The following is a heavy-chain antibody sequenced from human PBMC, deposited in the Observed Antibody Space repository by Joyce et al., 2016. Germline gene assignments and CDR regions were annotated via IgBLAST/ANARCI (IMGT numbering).Heavy chain of an antibody. CDR1: GFSFSRYA. CDR2: ISRLGDTT. J-gene: IGHJ4*02. D-gene: IGHD4-17*01. Sequence: LESGGDLVHPGGSLRLSCAASGFSFSRYAVRWVRQAPGKGLEWVSVISRLGDTTNYADSVKGRFGVSRDNSKRTAFLQMNNLTAEDTAVYYWAKDYYGDPPWTYFDYWGQGALVIVSS. V-gene: IGHV3-23*01. CDR3: AKDYYGDPPWTYFDY.